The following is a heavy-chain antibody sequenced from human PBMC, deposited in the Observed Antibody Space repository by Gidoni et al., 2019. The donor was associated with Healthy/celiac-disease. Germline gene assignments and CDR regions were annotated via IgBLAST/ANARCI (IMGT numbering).Heavy chain of an antibody. CDR3: AKDRPYYYDSSGYYDY. J-gene: IGHJ4*02. D-gene: IGHD3-22*01. CDR2: ISGSGGST. V-gene: IGHV3-23*01. Sequence: EVQLLESGGGLVQPGGSLRLSCAASGVTFSSYAMSWVRQAPGKGLEWVSAISGSGGSTYYADSVKGRFTISRDNSKNTLYLQMNSLRAEDTAVYYCAKDRPYYYDSSGYYDYWGQGTLVTVSS. CDR1: GVTFSSYA.